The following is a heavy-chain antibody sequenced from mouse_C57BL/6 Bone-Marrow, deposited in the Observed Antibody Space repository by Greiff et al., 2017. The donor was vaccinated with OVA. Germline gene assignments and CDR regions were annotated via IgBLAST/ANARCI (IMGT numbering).Heavy chain of an antibody. D-gene: IGHD4-1*01. CDR3: ARDPTGTIDY. V-gene: IGHV1-76*01. CDR1: GYTFTDYY. CDR2: IYPGSGNT. Sequence: QVQLQQSGAELVRPGASVKLSCKASGYTFTDYYINWVKQRPGQGLEWIARIYPGSGNTYYNEKFKGKATLTAEKSSSTAYMQLSSLTSEDSAVYFGARDPTGTIDYWGQGTTLTVSS. J-gene: IGHJ2*01.